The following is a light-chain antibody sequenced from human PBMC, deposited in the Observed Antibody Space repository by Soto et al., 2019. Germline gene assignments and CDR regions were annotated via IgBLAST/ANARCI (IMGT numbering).Light chain of an antibody. V-gene: IGKV1-27*01. CDR2: AAS. CDR3: QKYNSVPFT. Sequence: DIQMTQSPSSLSASVGDRVTITCRASQGISNYLAWYQQKPGKVPKLLISAASTLQSGVPSRFSGSGSGTDFTLTISRLQPEDVATYYCQKYNSVPFTFGPGTKVDIK. J-gene: IGKJ3*01. CDR1: QGISNY.